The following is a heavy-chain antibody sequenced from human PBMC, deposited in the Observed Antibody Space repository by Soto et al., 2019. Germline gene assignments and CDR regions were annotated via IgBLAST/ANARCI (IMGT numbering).Heavy chain of an antibody. CDR2: IWYDGSNK. D-gene: IGHD2-15*01. CDR3: PRDAGYCSGGSCYWYAFDI. CDR1: GFTFSSYG. J-gene: IGHJ3*02. V-gene: IGHV3-33*01. Sequence: PGGCLRLSCAASGFTFSSYGMHWVRQAPGKGLEWVAVIWYDGSNKYYADSVKGRFTISRDNSKNTLYLQMNSLRADDTAVYYCPRDAGYCSGGSCYWYAFDIWGQGTMVTVSS.